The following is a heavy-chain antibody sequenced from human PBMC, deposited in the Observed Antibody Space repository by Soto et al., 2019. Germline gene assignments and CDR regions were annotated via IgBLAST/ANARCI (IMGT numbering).Heavy chain of an antibody. V-gene: IGHV3-33*01. CDR2: IWSDGSKT. CDR3: VRGDNRSGEACEY. Sequence: QVQLVESGGGVVQPGRSLRLSCAASGFMFTNYGMHWVRQAPGKGLEWVAVIWSDGSKTYYADSVKGRFTVSRDNSNNTSYRQVNILRAEQTAIYYCVRGDNRSGEACEYWGEGTLVTVSS. CDR1: GFMFTNYG. J-gene: IGHJ4*02. D-gene: IGHD3-10*01.